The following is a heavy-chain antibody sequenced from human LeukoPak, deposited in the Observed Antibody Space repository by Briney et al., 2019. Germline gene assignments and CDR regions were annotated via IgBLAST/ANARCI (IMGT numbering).Heavy chain of an antibody. CDR2: VYYSGRT. Sequence: SETLSLTCTVSGGSITNTDYYWGWIRQPPGKGLAWIGSVYYSGRTDYNPSLKSRVTISVDTSKNQFSLKLSSVTAADTAVYYCARHLGHSSDSHDYWGQGTLVSVSS. CDR1: GGSITNTDYY. J-gene: IGHJ4*02. CDR3: ARHLGHSSDSHDY. D-gene: IGHD6-25*01. V-gene: IGHV4-39*01.